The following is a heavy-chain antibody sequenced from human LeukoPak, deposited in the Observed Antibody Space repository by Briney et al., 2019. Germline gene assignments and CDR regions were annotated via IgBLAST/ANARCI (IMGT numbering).Heavy chain of an antibody. CDR2: ISGSGGST. J-gene: IGHJ4*02. CDR3: ARVYYYTSGSRWGDYFDY. V-gene: IGHV3-23*01. Sequence: GGTLRLSCAASGFTFSSYGMSRVRQAPGKGLEWVSAISGSGGSTYYADSVKGRFTISRDNSKNTLYLQMNSLRAEDTAVYYCARVYYYTSGSRWGDYFDYWGQGTLVTVSS. CDR1: GFTFSSYG. D-gene: IGHD3-10*01.